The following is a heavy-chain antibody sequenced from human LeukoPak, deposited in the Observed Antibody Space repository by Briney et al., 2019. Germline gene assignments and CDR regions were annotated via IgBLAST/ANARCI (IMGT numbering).Heavy chain of an antibody. V-gene: IGHV3-30-3*01. Sequence: GGSLRLSCAAAGFTLSSYAMDWVRQAPGKWLEWVAVISYDGSNKYYADSVKGRFTISIDNSKNTLYLQMNSLRAEDTAVYYCARVLSRSSWSDYWGQGTLVTVSS. CDR1: GFTLSSYA. CDR3: ARVLSRSSWSDY. J-gene: IGHJ4*01. D-gene: IGHD6-13*01. CDR2: ISYDGSNK.